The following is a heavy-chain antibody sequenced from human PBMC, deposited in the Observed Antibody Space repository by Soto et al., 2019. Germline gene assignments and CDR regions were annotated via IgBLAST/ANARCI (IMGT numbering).Heavy chain of an antibody. J-gene: IGHJ4*02. CDR3: AKGGHDYGESGFDY. Sequence: GWALRLACASSGFTFISYAMRWVRQSPGKGLEWVSAISGSGGSTYYADSVKGRFTISRDNSKNTLYLQMNSLRAEDTAVYYCAKGGHDYGESGFDYWGQGTLVTVSS. CDR1: GFTFISYA. D-gene: IGHD4-17*01. CDR2: ISGSGGST. V-gene: IGHV3-23*01.